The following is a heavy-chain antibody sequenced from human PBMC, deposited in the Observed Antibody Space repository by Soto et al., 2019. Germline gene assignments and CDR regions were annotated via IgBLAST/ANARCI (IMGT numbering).Heavy chain of an antibody. D-gene: IGHD2-2*01. J-gene: IGHJ4*02. Sequence: QVQLVQSGAEVKKPGASVKVSCKASGYTFTSYAMHWVRQAPGQRLEWMGWINAGNGNTKYSQKFQGRVTITRDTSASTANMELSSLRSEGTAVYYCARDRVWGVVPPATLDYWGQGTLVTVSS. CDR1: GYTFTSYA. CDR2: INAGNGNT. CDR3: ARDRVWGVVPPATLDY. V-gene: IGHV1-3*01.